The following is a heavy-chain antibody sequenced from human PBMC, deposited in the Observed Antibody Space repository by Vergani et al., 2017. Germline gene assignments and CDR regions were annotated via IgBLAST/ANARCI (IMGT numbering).Heavy chain of an antibody. CDR3: ARETRDTPSSLDY. J-gene: IGHJ4*02. D-gene: IGHD5-24*01. CDR1: GFTFSDYN. CDR2: TWYEGNNN. Sequence: QVRLVESGGGVVQTGGSLRLSCEASGFTFSDYNMHWVRQAPGKGLEWVSMTWYEGNNNYYADSVKGRFTISKDISKNTLYLQMNSLRGDDTAVYYCARETRDTPSSLDYWGQGTLVTVSS. V-gene: IGHV3-33*01.